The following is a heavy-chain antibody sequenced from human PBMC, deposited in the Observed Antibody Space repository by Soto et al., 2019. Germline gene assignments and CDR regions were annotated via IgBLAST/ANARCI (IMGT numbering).Heavy chain of an antibody. J-gene: IGHJ6*02. D-gene: IGHD3-10*01. Sequence: QVQLVQSGAEVKKPGASVKVSCKASGYSFTNYYMHWVRQAPGQGLEWMRWINPNSDDTNGRGTNYAQKFQGRVTMTRDVPSSTAYMELSSLTSDDTAVYYCAREVTMVRGARVYGLDVWGQGTTVTVSS. CDR1: GYSFTNYY. CDR3: AREVTMVRGARVYGLDV. V-gene: IGHV1-2*02. CDR2: INPNSDDTNGRGT.